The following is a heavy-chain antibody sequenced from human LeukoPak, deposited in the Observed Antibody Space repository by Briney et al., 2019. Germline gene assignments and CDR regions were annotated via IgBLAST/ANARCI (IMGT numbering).Heavy chain of an antibody. Sequence: SETLSLTCTVSGGSISSYYWSWIRQPPGKGLEWIGYIYYSGSTNYNPSLKSRVTISVDTSKNQFSLKLSSVTAADTAVYYRARHHIAAAGFDYWGQGTLVTVSS. V-gene: IGHV4-59*01. CDR1: GGSISSYY. CDR2: IYYSGST. CDR3: ARHHIAAAGFDY. J-gene: IGHJ4*02. D-gene: IGHD6-13*01.